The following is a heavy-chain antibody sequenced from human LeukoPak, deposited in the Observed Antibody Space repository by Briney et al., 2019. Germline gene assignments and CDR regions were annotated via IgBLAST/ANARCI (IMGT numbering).Heavy chain of an antibody. CDR2: ISYDGSNK. CDR3: VKGGIAVAPKGYFDY. D-gene: IGHD6-19*01. CDR1: GFTFRSYG. J-gene: IGHJ4*02. Sequence: QSGGSLRLSCAASGFTFRSYGMHWVRQAPGKGLEWVAFISYDGSNKYYADSVKGRFTISRDNSKNTLYLQMNSLRAEDTAVYYCVKGGIAVAPKGYFDYWGQGTLVTVSS. V-gene: IGHV3-30*18.